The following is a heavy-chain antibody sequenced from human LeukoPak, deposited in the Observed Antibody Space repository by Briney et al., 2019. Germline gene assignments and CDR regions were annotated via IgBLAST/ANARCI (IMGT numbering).Heavy chain of an antibody. Sequence: ASVKVSCKASGYTFPGYYMHWVRQAPGQGLEWMGWINPNCGGTNYAQKFQGRVTMTRDTSISTAYMELSRLRSDDTAVYYCAREHSSSSGKVFDYWGQGTLVTVSS. CDR1: GYTFPGYY. V-gene: IGHV1-2*02. CDR2: INPNCGGT. J-gene: IGHJ4*02. CDR3: AREHSSSSGKVFDY. D-gene: IGHD6-6*01.